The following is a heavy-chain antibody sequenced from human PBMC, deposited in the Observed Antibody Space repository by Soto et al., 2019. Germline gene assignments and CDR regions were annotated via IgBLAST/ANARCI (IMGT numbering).Heavy chain of an antibody. V-gene: IGHV4-59*01. CDR2: IYYSGST. J-gene: IGHJ4*02. D-gene: IGHD5-12*01. CDR1: GGSISSYY. CDR3: AREGSDGDGYTNFDY. Sequence: SETLSLTCTVSGGSISSYYWIRIRQPPGKGLEWIGYIYYSGSTNYNPSLKSRVTISVDTSKNQFSLKLSSVTAADTAVYYCAREGSDGDGYTNFDYWGQGTLVTVSS.